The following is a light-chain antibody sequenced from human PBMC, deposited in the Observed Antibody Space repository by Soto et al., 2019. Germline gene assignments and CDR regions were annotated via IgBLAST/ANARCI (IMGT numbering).Light chain of an antibody. V-gene: IGKV3-20*01. CDR3: QQYVSSPWA. CDR2: GAS. J-gene: IGKJ1*01. Sequence: EIMLSLSPGTLSLYPGERATLSCRASQSVTNSFLAWYQQKPGQAPRLLIYGASRRATGIPDRFTGSGSGTDFTLTISRLEPEDFAVYYCQQYVSSPWAFGQGSMVDVK. CDR1: QSVTNSF.